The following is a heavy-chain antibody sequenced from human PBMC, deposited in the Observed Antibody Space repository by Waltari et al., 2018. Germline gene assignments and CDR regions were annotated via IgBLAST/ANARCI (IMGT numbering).Heavy chain of an antibody. D-gene: IGHD2-15*01. CDR1: GYSFTSYW. CDR2: IYPGDPDT. CDR3: ARQECSSGRCYVDY. J-gene: IGHJ4*02. V-gene: IGHV5-51*01. Sequence: EVQLVQSGAEVKKPGESLKISCKGFGYSFTSYWIGWVRQMPGKGLEWIGIIYPGDPDTRYCPSVQGQVTSSADKAINIAYLQWSSLKASDSAMYYCARQECSSGRCYVDYWGQGTLVTVSS.